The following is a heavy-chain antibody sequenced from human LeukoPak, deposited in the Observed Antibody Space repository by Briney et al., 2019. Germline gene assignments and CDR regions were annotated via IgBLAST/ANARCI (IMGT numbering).Heavy chain of an antibody. J-gene: IGHJ3*02. CDR2: IWYDGSNK. Sequence: GGSVRLSCAASGFTFSSYAMSWVRQAPGKGLEWVAVIWYDGSNKYYADSVKGRFTISRDNSKNTLYLQMNSLRAEDTAVYYCARAGYGDYVDAFDIWGQGTMVTVSS. CDR1: GFTFSSYA. D-gene: IGHD4-17*01. V-gene: IGHV3-33*08. CDR3: ARAGYGDYVDAFDI.